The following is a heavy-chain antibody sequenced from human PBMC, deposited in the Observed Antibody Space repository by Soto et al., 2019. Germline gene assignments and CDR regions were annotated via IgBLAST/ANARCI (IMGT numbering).Heavy chain of an antibody. CDR1: GFTFISYA. D-gene: IGHD6-19*01. J-gene: IGHJ4*02. CDR2: ISAIGSST. CDR3: AKAGSGGWYFDH. Sequence: EVQLLESGGGLVQPGGSLRLSCAASGFTFISYAMNWVRQAPGKGLEWVSGISAIGSSTYYADSVKGRFTFSRDNSKNTLYLQMNSLRAEDTAVYYCAKAGSGGWYFDHWGQGTLVTVSS. V-gene: IGHV3-23*01.